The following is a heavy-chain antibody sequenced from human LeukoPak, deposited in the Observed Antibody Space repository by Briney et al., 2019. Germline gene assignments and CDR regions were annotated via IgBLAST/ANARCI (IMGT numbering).Heavy chain of an antibody. CDR3: ARGDSSGSLDY. CDR1: GGTFSSYA. J-gene: IGHJ4*02. Sequence: SVKVSCKASGGTFSSYAISWVRQAPGQGLEWMGRIIPILGIANYAQKFQGRVTITADKSTSTAYMELSSLRSEDTAVYYCARGDSSGSLDYWGQGTLVTVSS. V-gene: IGHV1-69*04. CDR2: IIPILGIA. D-gene: IGHD3-22*01.